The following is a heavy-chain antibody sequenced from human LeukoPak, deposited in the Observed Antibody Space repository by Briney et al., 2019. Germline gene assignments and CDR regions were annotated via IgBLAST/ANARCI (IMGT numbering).Heavy chain of an antibody. CDR1: GGSISSGDYY. CDR2: IYYSGST. CDR3: ARNNHGDSHFDY. J-gene: IGHJ4*02. Sequence: SQTLSLTCTVSGGSISSGDYYWSWIRQPPGKGLEWIGYIYYSGSTYYNPSLKSRVTISVDTSKNQFSLKLSSVTAADTAVYYCARNNHGDSHFDYWGQGTLVTVSS. V-gene: IGHV4-30-4*01. D-gene: IGHD4-17*01.